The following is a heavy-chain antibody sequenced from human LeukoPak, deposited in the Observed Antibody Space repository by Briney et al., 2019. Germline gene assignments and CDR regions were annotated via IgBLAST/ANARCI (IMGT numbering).Heavy chain of an antibody. CDR3: ARDRLTNDAFDI. Sequence: GGSLRLSCAASGFTFSSHWMHWVRQAPGKGLVWVSRINIDGSSISYADSVKGRFTISRDNAKNTLYLQMNSLRAEDTAMYYCARDRLTNDAFDIWGQGTMVTVSS. D-gene: IGHD2-8*01. J-gene: IGHJ3*02. CDR2: INIDGSSI. V-gene: IGHV3-74*01. CDR1: GFTFSSHW.